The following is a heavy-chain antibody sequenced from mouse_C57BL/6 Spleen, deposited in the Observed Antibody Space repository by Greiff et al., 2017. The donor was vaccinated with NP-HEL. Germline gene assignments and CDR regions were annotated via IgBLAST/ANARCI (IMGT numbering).Heavy chain of an antibody. D-gene: IGHD1-1*01. CDR1: GYAFSSYW. Sequence: QVQLQQSGAELVKPGASVKISCKASGYAFSSYWMNWVKQRPGKGLEWIGQIYPGDGDTNYNGKFKGKATLTADKSSSTAYMPLSSLTSEDSAVYFCARGITTVKNWYFDVWGTGTTVTVSS. J-gene: IGHJ1*03. CDR3: ARGITTVKNWYFDV. CDR2: IYPGDGDT. V-gene: IGHV1-80*01.